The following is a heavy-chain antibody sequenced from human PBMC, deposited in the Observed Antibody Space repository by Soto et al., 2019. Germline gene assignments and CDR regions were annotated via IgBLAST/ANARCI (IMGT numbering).Heavy chain of an antibody. V-gene: IGHV4-30-2*01. Sequence: KLSETLSLTCAVSGGSISSGGYSWSWIRQPPGKGLEWIGYIYHSGSTHYNPSLKSRVTISVDRSKNQFSLKLSSVTAADTAVYYCARGTSMYSSRPPANWFDPWGQGTLVTVS. CDR3: ARGTSMYSSRPPANWFDP. CDR1: GGSISSGGYS. D-gene: IGHD6-13*01. CDR2: IYHSGST. J-gene: IGHJ5*02.